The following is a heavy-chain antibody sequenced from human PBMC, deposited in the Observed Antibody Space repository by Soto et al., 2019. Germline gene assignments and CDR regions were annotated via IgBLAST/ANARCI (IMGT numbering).Heavy chain of an antibody. V-gene: IGHV4-34*01. Sequence: QVQLQQWGAGLLKPSETLSLTCAVDGGPSRGYYWSWVRQSPGKGLEWIGEINHTGATNYSPTLSSRVTISEETSKNQFSLKMRSVTAADSAVYYCTRSSGGALLYYYGMDVWGQGTTSPSP. CDR1: GGPSRGYY. CDR3: TRSSGGALLYYYGMDV. J-gene: IGHJ6*02. CDR2: INHTGAT. D-gene: IGHD3-16*01.